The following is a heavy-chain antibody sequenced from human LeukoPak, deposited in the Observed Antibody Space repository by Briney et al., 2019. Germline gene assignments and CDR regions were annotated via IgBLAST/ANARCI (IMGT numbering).Heavy chain of an antibody. CDR2: MYYSGST. V-gene: IGHV4-39*01. CDR1: GGSISTSSYY. Sequence: PSETLSLTCTVSGGSISTSSYYWGWIRQPLGKGLEWIGSMYYSGSTYYNPSLKSRVTISVDTSKNQFSLKLNSVTAADTAVYYCARQGDDSSGYYYWWFDPWGQGTLVTVSS. CDR3: ARQGDDSSGYYYWWFDP. D-gene: IGHD3-22*01. J-gene: IGHJ5*02.